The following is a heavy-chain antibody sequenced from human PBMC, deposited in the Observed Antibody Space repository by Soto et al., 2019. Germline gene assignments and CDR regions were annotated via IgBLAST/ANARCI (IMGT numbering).Heavy chain of an antibody. CDR1: GGSISSSSYY. CDR3: ARQPYCSSTSCYPCSNRFDP. Sequence: QLQLQESGPGLVKPSETLSLTCTVSGGSISSSSYYWGWIRQPPGKGLEWIGSIYYSGSTYYNPSLKSRVTISVDTSKNQFSRKLSSVTAADTAVYYCARQPYCSSTSCYPCSNRFDPWGQGTLVTVSS. J-gene: IGHJ5*02. D-gene: IGHD2-2*01. V-gene: IGHV4-39*01. CDR2: IYYSGST.